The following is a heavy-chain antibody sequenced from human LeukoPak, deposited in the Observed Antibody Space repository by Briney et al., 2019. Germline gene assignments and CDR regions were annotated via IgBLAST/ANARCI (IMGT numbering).Heavy chain of an antibody. CDR2: IYYSGST. D-gene: IGHD5-18*01. CDR1: GGSISNYY. Sequence: SETLSLTCTVSGGSISNYYWSWIRQPPGKGLECIGYIYYSGSTNYNPSLKSRVTISVDTSKNQFSLKLSSVTAADTAVYYCAREHTARSAFDIWGQGTMVTVSS. J-gene: IGHJ3*02. CDR3: AREHTARSAFDI. V-gene: IGHV4-59*12.